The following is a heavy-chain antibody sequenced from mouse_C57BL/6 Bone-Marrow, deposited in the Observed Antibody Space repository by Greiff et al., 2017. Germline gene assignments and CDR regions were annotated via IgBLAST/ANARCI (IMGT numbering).Heavy chain of an antibody. J-gene: IGHJ1*03. CDR1: GYTFTSYW. V-gene: IGHV1-72*01. CDR3: ARWAITTVVADWYFDV. CDR2: IDPNSGGT. Sequence: VQLKQPGAELVKPGASVKLSCKASGYTFTSYWMHWVKQRPGRGLEWIGRIDPNSGGTKYNEKFKSKATLTVDKPSSTAYMQLSSLTSEDSAVYYCARWAITTVVADWYFDVWGTGTTVTVSS. D-gene: IGHD1-1*01.